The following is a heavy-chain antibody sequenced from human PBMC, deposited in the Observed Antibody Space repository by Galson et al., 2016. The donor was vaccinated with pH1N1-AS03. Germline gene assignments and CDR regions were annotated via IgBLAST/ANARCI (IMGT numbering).Heavy chain of an antibody. J-gene: IGHJ3*01. CDR3: AKDMEEWRVDAFHV. CDR1: GFNFEKYA. CDR2: ISGNTLKK. V-gene: IGHV3-9*01. Sequence: SLRLSCAASGFNFEKYAMHWVRQAPGKGLEWVSGISGNTLKKTYAASVKGRFTISRDNAKNSLYLRMDSLRPEDTALYYCAKDMEEWRVDAFHVWGQGAMVIVSS. D-gene: IGHD3-3*01.